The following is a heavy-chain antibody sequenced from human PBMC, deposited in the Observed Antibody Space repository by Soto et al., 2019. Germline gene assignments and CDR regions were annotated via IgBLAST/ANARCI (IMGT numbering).Heavy chain of an antibody. J-gene: IGHJ5*02. CDR3: AKSAYSSSWYKGCWFDP. CDR1: GFTFSSYA. D-gene: IGHD6-13*01. V-gene: IGHV3-23*01. Sequence: GGSLRLSCAASGFTFSSYAMSWVRQAPGKGLEWVSAISGSGGSTYYADSVKGRFTISRDNSKNTLYLQMNSLGAEDTAVYYCAKSAYSSSWYKGCWFDPWGQGTLVTVSS. CDR2: ISGSGGST.